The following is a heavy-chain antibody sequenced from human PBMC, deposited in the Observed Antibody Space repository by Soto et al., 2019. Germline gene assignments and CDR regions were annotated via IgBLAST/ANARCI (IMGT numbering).Heavy chain of an antibody. CDR3: ARIVVVVAARNNWFDP. V-gene: IGHV4-31*03. CDR2: IYYSGST. J-gene: IGHJ5*02. CDR1: GGSISSGGYY. D-gene: IGHD2-15*01. Sequence: SETLSLTCTVSGGSISSGGYYWSWIRQHPGKGLEWIGYIYYSGSTYYNPSLKSRVTISVDTSKNQFSLKLSSVTAADTAVYYCARIVVVVAARNNWFDPWGQGTLVTVSS.